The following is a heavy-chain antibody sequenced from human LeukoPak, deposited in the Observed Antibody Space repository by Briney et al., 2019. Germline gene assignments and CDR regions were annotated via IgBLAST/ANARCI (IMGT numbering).Heavy chain of an antibody. CDR2: IIPIFGTA. J-gene: IGHJ4*02. V-gene: IGHV1-69*06. D-gene: IGHD6-13*01. CDR1: GGTFSSYA. CDR3: ASSYYYSSSWYYFDY. Sequence: SVKVSCKASGGTFSSYAISWVRQAPGQGLEWMGGIIPIFGTANYAQKFQGRVTITADKSASTAYMELSSLRSEDTAVYYCASSYYYSSSWYYFDYWGQGTLVTVSS.